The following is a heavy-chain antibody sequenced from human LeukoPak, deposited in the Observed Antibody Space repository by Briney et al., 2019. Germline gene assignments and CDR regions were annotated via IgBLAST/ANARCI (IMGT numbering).Heavy chain of an antibody. CDR2: ISGSGGST. Sequence: GGSLRLSCAASGFTFSSYAMSWVRQAPGKGLEWVSAISGSGGSTYYADSVKGRFTISRDNSKNTQYAHMNSLRAEDTAVYYCTKSYYDFWSGYYPSNQGDYYYYMDVWGKGTTVTVSS. D-gene: IGHD3-3*01. CDR1: GFTFSSYA. CDR3: TKSYYDFWSGYYPSNQGDYYYYMDV. V-gene: IGHV3-23*01. J-gene: IGHJ6*03.